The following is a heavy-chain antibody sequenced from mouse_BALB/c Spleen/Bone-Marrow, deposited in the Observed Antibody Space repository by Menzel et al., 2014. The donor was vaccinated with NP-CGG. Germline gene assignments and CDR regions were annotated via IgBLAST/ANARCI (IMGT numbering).Heavy chain of an antibody. J-gene: IGHJ3*01. D-gene: IGHD2-2*01. Sequence: DVKLVESGAELVKPWASVKLSCTASGFNIEDTYVHWVKQRPEQGLEWIGRIDPANGNTKYDPKFQGKATVTSDTSSNTAYLHLNSLTSEDTAVYYCAEGYDSWFAYWGQGTLVTFSA. V-gene: IGHV14-3*02. CDR1: GFNIEDTY. CDR2: IDPANGNT. CDR3: AEGYDSWFAY.